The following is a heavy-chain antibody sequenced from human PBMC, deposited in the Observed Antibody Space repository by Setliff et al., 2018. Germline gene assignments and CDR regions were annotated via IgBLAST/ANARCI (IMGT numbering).Heavy chain of an antibody. D-gene: IGHD5-12*01. V-gene: IGHV3-48*03. CDR1: GFTLSSHE. CDR2: ISSSGSST. Sequence: PGGSLRLSCAASGFTLSSHEMNWVRQAPGKGLEWVSHISSSGSSTSYADSVRGRFTISRDDAKNSLYLQMNSLKTEDTAVYYCTSAVDIAYYWGQGTLVTISS. CDR3: TSAVDIAYY. J-gene: IGHJ4*02.